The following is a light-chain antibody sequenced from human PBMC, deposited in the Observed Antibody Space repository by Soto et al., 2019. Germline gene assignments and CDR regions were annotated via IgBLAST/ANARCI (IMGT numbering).Light chain of an antibody. J-gene: IGKJ1*01. Sequence: EIVMTQSPATLSVSPGERATLSCRASQSVSSNLAWYQQKPGQAPRHLIYGASTRATGIPARFSGSGSGTELPLTISSLQSEDFAVYYCQQYNNWPPWTFGQGTKVEIK. V-gene: IGKV3-15*01. CDR2: GAS. CDR3: QQYNNWPPWT. CDR1: QSVSSN.